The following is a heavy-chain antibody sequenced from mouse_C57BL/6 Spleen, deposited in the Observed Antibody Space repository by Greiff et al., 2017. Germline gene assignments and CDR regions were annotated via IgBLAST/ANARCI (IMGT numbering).Heavy chain of an antibody. CDR1: GYSITSGYY. D-gene: IGHD2-3*01. CDR2: ISYDGSN. V-gene: IGHV3-6*01. CDR3: ARDDDGYSEGFDY. J-gene: IGHJ2*01. Sequence: EVQLQQSGPGLVKPSQSLSLTCSVTGYSITSGYYWNWIRQFPGNKLEWMGYISYDGSNNYNPSLKNRISITRDTSKNQFFLKLNSVTTEDTATYYCARDDDGYSEGFDYWGQGTTLTVSS.